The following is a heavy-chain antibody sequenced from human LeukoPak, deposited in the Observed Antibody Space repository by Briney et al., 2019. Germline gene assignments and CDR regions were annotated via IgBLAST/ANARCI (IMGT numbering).Heavy chain of an antibody. CDR2: ISAYNGNT. D-gene: IGHD2-15*01. J-gene: IGHJ6*02. Sequence: ASVKVSCKASGYTFTSYDFTWVRQAPGQGLKWMGWISAYNGNTNYAQKLQGRVTMTTDTSTSTAYMELRSLRSDDTAVYYCATSATVVVVAATSYYYGMDVWGQGTTVTVSS. CDR3: ATSATVVVVAATSYYYGMDV. V-gene: IGHV1-18*01. CDR1: GYTFTSYD.